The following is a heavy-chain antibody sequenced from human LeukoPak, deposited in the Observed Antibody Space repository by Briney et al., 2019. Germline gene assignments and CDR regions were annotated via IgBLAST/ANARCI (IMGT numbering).Heavy chain of an antibody. CDR2: IYHSGST. V-gene: IGHV4-38-2*02. Sequence: SETLSLTCTVSGYSISSGYYWGWIRPPPGKGLEWIGSIYHSGSTYYNPSLKSRVTISVDTSKNQFSLKLSSVTAADTAVYYCARVGYCSSTSCYTPWFDPWGQGTLVTVSS. D-gene: IGHD2-2*02. CDR3: ARVGYCSSTSCYTPWFDP. J-gene: IGHJ5*02. CDR1: GYSISSGYY.